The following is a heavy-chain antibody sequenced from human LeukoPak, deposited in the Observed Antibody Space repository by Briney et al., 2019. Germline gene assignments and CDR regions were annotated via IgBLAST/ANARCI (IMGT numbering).Heavy chain of an antibody. CDR1: GYSISSGYH. CDR3: ARRTGGSFDY. V-gene: IGHV4-38-2*01. CDR2: IIHSGTT. Sequence: PSGTLSLTCAVFGYSISSGYHWDWIRQPPGKGLQWIGSIIHSGTTYYNPSLKSRVTISVDTSRNQFSLKLSSVTAADTAIYYCARRTGGSFDYWGQGTLVTVSS. J-gene: IGHJ4*02. D-gene: IGHD3-16*01.